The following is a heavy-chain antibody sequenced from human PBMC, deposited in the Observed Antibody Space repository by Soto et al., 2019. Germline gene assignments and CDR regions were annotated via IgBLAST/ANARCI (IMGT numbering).Heavy chain of an antibody. V-gene: IGHV1-18*01. J-gene: IGHJ4*02. Sequence: QVQLVQSGAEVKKPGASVKVSCKASGYTFTNFGISWVRQAPGQGLEWMGWISAYNGNTNYAQKFQGRVTMTTDTPRSKVYRERRSRRSDDTAVYYCARGGPPIDSGGQGTLVTVS. CDR1: GYTFTNFG. CDR3: ARGGPPIDS. CDR2: ISAYNGNT. D-gene: IGHD3-16*01.